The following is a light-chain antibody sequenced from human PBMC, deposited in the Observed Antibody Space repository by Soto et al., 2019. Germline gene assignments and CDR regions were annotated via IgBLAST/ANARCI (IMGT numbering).Light chain of an antibody. CDR1: QSVSSY. J-gene: IGKJ1*01. Sequence: EIVLTQSPAILSMSPGERATLSCRASQSVSSYFAWYQQKPGQAPRLLIYDASNRATGVPARFSGSGSGTDFTLTISSLEPADFAVYYCQQRRYWPVTFGQGTKLEIK. CDR2: DAS. V-gene: IGKV3-11*01. CDR3: QQRRYWPVT.